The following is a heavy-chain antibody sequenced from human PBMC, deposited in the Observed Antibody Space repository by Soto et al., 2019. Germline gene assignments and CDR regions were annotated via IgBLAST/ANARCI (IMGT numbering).Heavy chain of an antibody. D-gene: IGHD6-19*01. CDR3: ARDQKQWLVRKPDY. V-gene: IGHV1-2*02. Sequence: ASAKVSCKASGFSFTGYYIHWLRQAPGQGLEWMGWINAHSGGTEYAQKFQGRVTLTRDTSISTAYMELSRLRSDDTAVYYCARDQKQWLVRKPDYWGQGTLVTVSS. CDR2: INAHSGGT. J-gene: IGHJ4*02. CDR1: GFSFTGYY.